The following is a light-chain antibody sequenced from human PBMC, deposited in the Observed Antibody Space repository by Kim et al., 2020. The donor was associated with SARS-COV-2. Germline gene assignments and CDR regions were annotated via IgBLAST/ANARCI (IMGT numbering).Light chain of an antibody. CDR1: KLGDKY. Sequence: PGQAASITCSGDKLGDKYAYWYQQKPGQSPVLVIYQDSKRPSGIPERFSGSNSGNTATLTISGTQAMDEADYYCQAWDSSTARVVVFGGGTQLTVL. CDR2: QDS. J-gene: IGLJ2*01. V-gene: IGLV3-1*01. CDR3: QAWDSSTARVVV.